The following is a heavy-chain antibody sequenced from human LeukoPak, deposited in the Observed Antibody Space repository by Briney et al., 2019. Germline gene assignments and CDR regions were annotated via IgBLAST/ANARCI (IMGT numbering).Heavy chain of an antibody. V-gene: IGHV3-15*01. CDR1: KISFTNAW. D-gene: IGHD4-23*01. Sequence: GGSLRLSCVGSKISFTNAWLSWVRQAPGKGLEWVGRFKSEIDGGTIDYAAPIKDRFTISRDDSRNTLYLQMNSLKIEDTAVYFCTTESGKGGYWGQGTVVTVPS. CDR3: TTESGKGGY. CDR2: FKSEIDGGTI. J-gene: IGHJ4*02.